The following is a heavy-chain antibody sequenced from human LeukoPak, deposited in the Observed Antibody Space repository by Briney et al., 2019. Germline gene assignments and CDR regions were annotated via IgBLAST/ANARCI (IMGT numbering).Heavy chain of an antibody. CDR2: IYHSGST. Sequence: SETLSLTCTVSGGSVSHSNYYWDWIRQPPGKGLEWIGGIYHSGSTYYNPSLKSRVTISVDTSKNQFSLKLSSVTAADTAVYYCAREYQLLVYYYYYMDVWGKGTTVTVSS. D-gene: IGHD2-2*01. CDR1: GGSVSHSNYY. V-gene: IGHV4-39*07. J-gene: IGHJ6*03. CDR3: AREYQLLVYYYYYMDV.